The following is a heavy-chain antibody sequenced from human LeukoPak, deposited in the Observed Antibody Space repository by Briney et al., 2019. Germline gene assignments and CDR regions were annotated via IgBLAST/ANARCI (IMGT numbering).Heavy chain of an antibody. V-gene: IGHV1-24*01. CDR2: FDAEDGET. CDR3: ATANLMTMTPY. J-gene: IGHJ4*02. CDR1: GYTFPSYG. D-gene: IGHD3-22*01. Sequence: ASVKVSCKASGYTFPSYGISWVRQAPGHGREWTGGFDAEDGETIYAQKFQGRVTMTEDTSTDTAYMELSSLRSEDTAVYYCATANLMTMTPYWGQGTLVTVSS.